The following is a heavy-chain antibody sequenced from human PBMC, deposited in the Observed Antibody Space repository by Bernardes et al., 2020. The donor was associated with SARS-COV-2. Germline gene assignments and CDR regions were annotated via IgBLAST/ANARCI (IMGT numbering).Heavy chain of an antibody. CDR1: GFTFSSYA. CDR3: AKVRRIVVPANPAHYDK. J-gene: IGHJ4*02. Sequence: GGSLRLSCAASGFTFSSYAMSWLRQAPGKRLEWVSSISSSTGSYTYYADSVKGRFTISRDNSKNTIYLQMNSLRVEDTALYFCAKVRRIVVPANPAHYDKWGQGTLVTVSS. V-gene: IGHV3-23*01. D-gene: IGHD2-21*01. CDR2: ISSSTGSYT.